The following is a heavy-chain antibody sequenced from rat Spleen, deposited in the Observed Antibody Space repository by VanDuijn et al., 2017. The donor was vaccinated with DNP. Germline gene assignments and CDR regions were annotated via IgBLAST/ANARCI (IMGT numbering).Heavy chain of an antibody. J-gene: IGHJ3*01. V-gene: IGHV5S23*01. CDR3: ATSSYDGYDYGFAY. CDR1: VSTFSNFP. CDR2: IGSSGGST. Sequence: EVQLVESGGGLVQPGRSLKLSCAASVSTFSNFPMVWVRQAPTKGLEWVAVIGSSGGSTYYRDSVKGRFTISRDNAKSTLYLQMDSLRSEDTATYYCATSSYDGYDYGFAYWGQGTLVTVSS. D-gene: IGHD1-7*01.